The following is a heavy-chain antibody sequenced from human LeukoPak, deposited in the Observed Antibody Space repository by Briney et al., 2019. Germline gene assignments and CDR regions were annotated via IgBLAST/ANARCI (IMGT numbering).Heavy chain of an antibody. V-gene: IGHV3-30-3*01. D-gene: IGHD3-22*01. CDR2: ISYDGSNK. CDR1: GFTLSSYA. Sequence: GRSLRLSRAASGFTLSSYAMQWVRQAPGKGMEWVAVISYDGSNKYYADSVKGRFTISRDNSKNTLYLQMNNLSAEDTAVYYCARVGAWYYDSSGYPASDAFDIWGQGTMVTVSS. J-gene: IGHJ3*02. CDR3: ARVGAWYYDSSGYPASDAFDI.